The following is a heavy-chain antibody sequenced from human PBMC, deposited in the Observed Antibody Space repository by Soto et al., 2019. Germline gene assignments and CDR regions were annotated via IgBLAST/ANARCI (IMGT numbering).Heavy chain of an antibody. J-gene: IGHJ6*03. CDR1: GDSVSSNSAA. Sequence: SQTLSLTCAISGDSVSSNSAAWNWIRLSPSRGLEWLARTYYRSRWYNDYAVSVRSRITVNPGTSKNQFSLQLTSVTPEDTAVYYCAGTSAHQWYYMDVWGKGTTDTVSS. D-gene: IGHD1-7*01. CDR3: AGTSAHQWYYMDV. CDR2: TYYRSRWYN. V-gene: IGHV6-1*01.